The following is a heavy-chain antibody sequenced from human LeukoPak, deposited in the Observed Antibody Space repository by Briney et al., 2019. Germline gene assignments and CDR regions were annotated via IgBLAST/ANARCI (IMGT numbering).Heavy chain of an antibody. Sequence: SETLSLTCAVYGGSFSGYYWSWIRQPPGKGLEWIGEINHSGSTNYNPSLKSRVTISVDRSKNQFSLKLSSVTAADTAVYYCASTQYYYDSSGYYTGVFDYWGQGTLVTVSS. CDR3: ASTQYYYDSSGYYTGVFDY. J-gene: IGHJ4*02. V-gene: IGHV4-34*01. CDR2: INHSGST. CDR1: GGSFSGYY. D-gene: IGHD3-22*01.